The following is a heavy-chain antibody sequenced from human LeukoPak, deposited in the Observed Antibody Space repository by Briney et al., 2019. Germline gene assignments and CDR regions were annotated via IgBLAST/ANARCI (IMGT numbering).Heavy chain of an antibody. CDR3: ARRILYCSSTSCYLWDY. V-gene: IGHV4-38-2*01. D-gene: IGHD2-2*01. CDR2: IYHSGST. J-gene: IGHJ4*02. CDR1: GYSISSGYY. Sequence: SETLSLTCAVSGYSISSGYYWGWIRQPPGKGLAWIGSIYHSGSTYYNPSLKSRVTISVDTSKNQFSLKLSSVTAADTAVYYCARRILYCSSTSCYLWDYWGQGTLVTVSS.